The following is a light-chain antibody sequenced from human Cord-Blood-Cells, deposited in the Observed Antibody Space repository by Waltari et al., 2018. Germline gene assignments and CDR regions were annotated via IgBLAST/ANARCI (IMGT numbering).Light chain of an antibody. J-gene: IGLJ2*01. Sequence: QSALTQPASVSGSPGQSSTISCPGTSSDVAVYNYVPWYQQHPGKAPKLMIYDVSNGPSGVSNRFSGSKSGNTASLTISGLQAEDEADYYCSSYTSSSSVVFGGGTKLTVL. V-gene: IGLV2-14*01. CDR1: SSDVAVYNY. CDR3: SSYTSSSSVV. CDR2: DVS.